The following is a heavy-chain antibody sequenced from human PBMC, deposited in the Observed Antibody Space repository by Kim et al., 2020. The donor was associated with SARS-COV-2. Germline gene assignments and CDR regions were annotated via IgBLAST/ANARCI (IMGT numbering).Heavy chain of an antibody. CDR1: GFTFSSYG. V-gene: IGHV3-30*03. CDR2: ISDDGSKN. J-gene: IGHJ4*02. Sequence: GGSLRLSCGASGFTFSSYGMHWVRQAPGKGLEWLAVISDDGSKNAYADSVKGRFTISRDNAKNTLYLQMNSLRPDDTAVYYCARSCGTGGICSRIEYWGQGSLVTVSS. CDR3: ARSCGTGGICSRIEY. D-gene: IGHD2-8*02.